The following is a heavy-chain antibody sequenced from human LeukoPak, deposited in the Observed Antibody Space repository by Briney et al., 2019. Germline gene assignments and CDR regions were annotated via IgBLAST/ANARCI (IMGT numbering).Heavy chain of an antibody. Sequence: ASVKVSCKASGYTFTTYGISWVRQAPGQGPEWMGWISTYSGNTHYAQKLQGRVTMTTDTSTSTAYMELRSLRSDDTAVYYCARDRVRGVIRYFDYWGQGTLVTVSS. CDR3: ARDRVRGVIRYFDY. J-gene: IGHJ4*02. D-gene: IGHD3-10*01. CDR2: ISTYSGNT. V-gene: IGHV1-18*01. CDR1: GYTFTTYG.